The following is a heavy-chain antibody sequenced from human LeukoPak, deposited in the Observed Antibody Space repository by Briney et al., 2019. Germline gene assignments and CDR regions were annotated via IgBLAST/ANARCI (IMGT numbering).Heavy chain of an antibody. Sequence: ASVKVSCKTSGYTFTSYDINWVRQAPGQGLEWMGWINPNSGGTNYAQKFQGRVTMTRDTSISTAYMELSRLRSDDTAVYYCARGFNWNDDYWGQGTLVTVSS. CDR2: INPNSGGT. CDR1: GYTFTSYD. CDR3: ARGFNWNDDY. D-gene: IGHD1-1*01. V-gene: IGHV1-2*02. J-gene: IGHJ4*02.